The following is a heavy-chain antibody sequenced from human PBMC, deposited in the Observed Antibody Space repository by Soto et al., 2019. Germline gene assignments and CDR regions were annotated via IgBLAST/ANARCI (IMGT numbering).Heavy chain of an antibody. V-gene: IGHV4-4*07. Sequence: TLSLTCTVFGGSVSDNFWSGVRQPAGKGPEYIGRIHARGSTNYNPSLKSRVTMSVDTSHNQFSLRLSSVTAADTAVYYCARGPYCGGDCFFASWGQGALVTVSS. CDR1: GGSVSDNF. CDR3: ARGPYCGGDCFFAS. CDR2: IHARGST. J-gene: IGHJ5*01. D-gene: IGHD2-21*02.